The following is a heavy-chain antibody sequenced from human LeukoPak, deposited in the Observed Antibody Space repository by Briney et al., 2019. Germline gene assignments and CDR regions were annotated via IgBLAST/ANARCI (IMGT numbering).Heavy chain of an antibody. CDR2: IHPEGREK. D-gene: IGHD6-13*01. Sequence: GGSLRLSCAASGFTFSSQWMTWVRQAPGKGREGVANIHPEGREKYYVGSVRGRFPISRDNAKNSLYLQMNSLRAEDTAVYYCASERPSSSWYDFWGQGTLVTVSS. J-gene: IGHJ5*01. CDR1: GFTFSSQW. CDR3: ASERPSSSWYDF. V-gene: IGHV3-7*01.